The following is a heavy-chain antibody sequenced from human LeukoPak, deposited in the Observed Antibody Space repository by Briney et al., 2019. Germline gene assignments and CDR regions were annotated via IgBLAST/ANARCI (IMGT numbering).Heavy chain of an antibody. CDR2: ISGSGGST. CDR3: AKGLNYYEEAYYMDV. CDR1: GFTFSSYA. D-gene: IGHD3-22*01. V-gene: IGHV3-23*01. J-gene: IGHJ6*03. Sequence: PGGSLRLSCAASGFTFSSYAMSWVRQAPGKGLEWVSAISGSGGSTYYADSVKGRFTISRDNSKNTLYLQMNSLRAEDTAVYYCAKGLNYYEEAYYMDVWGKGTTVTVSS.